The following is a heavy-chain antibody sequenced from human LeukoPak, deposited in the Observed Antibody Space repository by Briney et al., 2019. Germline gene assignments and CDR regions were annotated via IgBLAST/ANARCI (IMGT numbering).Heavy chain of an antibody. J-gene: IGHJ3*02. CDR3: ARDPAYYDSSGYYYGGAFDI. CDR2: VWFDGSNK. V-gene: IGHV3-33*01. CDR1: GFTFSSYG. D-gene: IGHD3-22*01. Sequence: GGSLRLSCAASGFTFSSYGMHWVRQAPGKGLEWVAVVWFDGSNKYYADSVKGRFTISRDNSKNALYLQMNSLRAEDTAVYYCARDPAYYDSSGYYYGGAFDIWGQGTMVTVSS.